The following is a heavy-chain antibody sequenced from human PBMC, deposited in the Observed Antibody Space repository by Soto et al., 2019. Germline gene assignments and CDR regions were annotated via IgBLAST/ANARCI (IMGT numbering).Heavy chain of an antibody. CDR2: IYYSGST. CDR3: ARGSSGSPLDY. CDR1: GGSISSGGYY. D-gene: IGHD3-22*01. Sequence: KPSETLSLTCTVSGGSISSGGYYWSWIRQHPGKGLEWIGYIYYSGSTYYNPSLKSRVTISVDTSKNQFSLKLSSVTAADTAVYYCARGSSGSPLDYWGQGTLVTVSS. J-gene: IGHJ4*02. V-gene: IGHV4-31*03.